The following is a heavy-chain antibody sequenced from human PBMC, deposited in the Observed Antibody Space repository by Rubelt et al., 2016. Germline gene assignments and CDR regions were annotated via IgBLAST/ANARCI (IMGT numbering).Heavy chain of an antibody. V-gene: IGHV1-3*01. J-gene: IGHJ4*02. CDR2: INAGNGNT. CDR1: GGTFSSYA. Sequence: QVQLVQSGAEVKKPGSSVKVSCKASGGTFSSYAISWVRQAPGQGLEWMGWINAGNGNTKYSQKFQGRVTITRDTSASTAYMELSSLRSEETAVYYCARAQRIRLLMVYAPTFDYWGQGTLVTVSS. D-gene: IGHD2-8*01. CDR3: ARAQRIRLLMVYAPTFDY.